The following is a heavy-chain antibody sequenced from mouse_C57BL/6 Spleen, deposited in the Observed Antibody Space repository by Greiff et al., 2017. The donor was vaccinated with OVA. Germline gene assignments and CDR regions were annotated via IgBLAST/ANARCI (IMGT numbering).Heavy chain of an antibody. V-gene: IGHV1-18*01. J-gene: IGHJ2*01. CDR3: ARRPYYYGSSYFDY. Sequence: EVKLVESGPELVKPGASVKIPCKASGYTFTDYNMDWVKQSHGKSLEWIGDINHNNGGTIYNQKFKGKATLTVDKSSSTAYMELRSLTSEDTAVYYCARRPYYYGSSYFDYWGQGTTLTVSS. D-gene: IGHD1-1*01. CDR1: GYTFTDYN. CDR2: INHNNGGT.